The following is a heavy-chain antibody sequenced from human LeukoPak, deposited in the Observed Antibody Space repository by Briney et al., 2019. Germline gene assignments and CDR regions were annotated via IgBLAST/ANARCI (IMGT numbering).Heavy chain of an antibody. CDR3: AREQCSGGSCYGSGGFDH. D-gene: IGHD2-15*01. CDR1: GFTFRSYS. CDR2: ISSNGGST. V-gene: IGHV3-64*01. J-gene: IGHJ5*02. Sequence: GGSLRLSCAASGFTFRSYSMHWVRQAPGKGLEYVSSISSNGGSTVYANSVKYRFTISRDNSKNTLYLQMGSLRAEDMAVYYCAREQCSGGSCYGSGGFDHWGQGTLVTVSS.